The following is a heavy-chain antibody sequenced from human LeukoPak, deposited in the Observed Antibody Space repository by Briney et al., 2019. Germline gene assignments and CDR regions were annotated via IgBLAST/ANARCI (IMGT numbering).Heavy chain of an antibody. CDR1: GGSFSGYY. Sequence: SENLSLTCAVYGGSFSGYYWSWIRQPPGKGLEWIGEINHSGSTNYNPSLKSRVTISVDTSKNQFSLKLSSVTAADTAVYYCARESSGFPPDYWGEGTVVTVSS. J-gene: IGHJ4*02. D-gene: IGHD6-19*01. CDR2: INHSGST. CDR3: ARESSGFPPDY. V-gene: IGHV4-34*01.